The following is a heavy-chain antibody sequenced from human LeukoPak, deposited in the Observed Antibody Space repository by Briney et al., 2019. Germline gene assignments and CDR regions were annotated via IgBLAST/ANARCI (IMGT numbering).Heavy chain of an antibody. CDR1: GYTFTSYG. CDR3: ARSYSSTSMDY. D-gene: IGHD6-6*01. V-gene: IGHV1-18*01. CDR2: ISAYNGNT. Sequence: GASVKVSCKASGYTFTSYGISWVRQAPGQGLERMGWISAYNGNTKYAQKLQGRVTMTTDTSTNTAYMELRSLRSDDTAVYYCARSYSSTSMDYWGQGTLVTVSS. J-gene: IGHJ4*02.